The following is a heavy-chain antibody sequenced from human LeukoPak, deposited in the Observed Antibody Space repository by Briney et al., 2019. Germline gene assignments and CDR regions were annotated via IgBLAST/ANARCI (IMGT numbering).Heavy chain of an antibody. CDR3: ARDMYGSGRTGSVDF. V-gene: IGHV3-48*03. CDR2: ITSSGSAI. CDR1: GFTLSSYE. D-gene: IGHD3-10*01. J-gene: IGHJ4*02. Sequence: GGSLRLSCAASGFTLSSYEMNWVRQAPGKGLEWVSYITSSGSAIYYADSVKGLFTISRDNAQNSLYLQMNSLRAEDTAVYYCARDMYGSGRTGSVDFWGQGTLVTVSS.